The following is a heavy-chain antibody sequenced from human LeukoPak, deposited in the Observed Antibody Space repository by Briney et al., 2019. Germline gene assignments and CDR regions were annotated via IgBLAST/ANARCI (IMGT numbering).Heavy chain of an antibody. D-gene: IGHD1-26*01. CDR1: GGSISSYY. Sequence: KPSETLSLTCTVSGGSISSYYWSWIRQPPGKGLEWIGYIYYSGSTNYNPSLKSRVTTSVDTSKNQFSLKLSSVTAADTAVYYCARGGYSGSYLIDDYFDYWGQGTLVTVSS. J-gene: IGHJ4*02. CDR2: IYYSGST. V-gene: IGHV4-59*01. CDR3: ARGGYSGSYLIDDYFDY.